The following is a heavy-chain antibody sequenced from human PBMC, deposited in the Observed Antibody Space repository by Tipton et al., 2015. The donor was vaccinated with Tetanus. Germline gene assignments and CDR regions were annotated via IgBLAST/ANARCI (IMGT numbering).Heavy chain of an antibody. Sequence: SLRLSCAASGFIFSSYGIHWVRQAPGKGLEWVAVSWYDGTDQYYADSVKGRFTLSRDNSKNTLYLERNSLRAEDTALYYCAREADGSGGSCFSGDFATWGQGTPVTVSS. J-gene: IGHJ4*02. CDR2: SWYDGTDQ. V-gene: IGHV3-33*01. D-gene: IGHD2-15*01. CDR3: AREADGSGGSCFSGDFAT. CDR1: GFIFSSYG.